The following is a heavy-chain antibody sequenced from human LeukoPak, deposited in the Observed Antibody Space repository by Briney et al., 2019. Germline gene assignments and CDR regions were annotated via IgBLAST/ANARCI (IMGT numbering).Heavy chain of an antibody. CDR1: GFAFSSNW. CDR3: ATSLGPLTEY. Sequence: SGGSLRLSCAASGFAFSSNWMHWVRQTPGKGLVWVSRINSGGSGTSYAASVEGRFTISRDNVKNTLYLQMDSLRAEDTAVYYCATSLGPLTEYWGRGTLVTVSS. D-gene: IGHD7-27*01. V-gene: IGHV3-74*01. J-gene: IGHJ4*02. CDR2: INSGGSGT.